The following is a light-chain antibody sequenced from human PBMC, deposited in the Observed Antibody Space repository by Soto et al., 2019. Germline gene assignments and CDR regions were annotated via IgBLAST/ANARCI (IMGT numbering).Light chain of an antibody. J-gene: IGLJ1*01. CDR1: ISDLGSYNL. V-gene: IGLV2-23*01. CDR3: CSYAGSSTFV. CDR2: EGS. Sequence: QSVLRQPASVSGSPGQSITLSCTGTISDLGSYNLVSWYQQHPGKAPKLMIYEGSKRPSGVSYRFSGSKYGNTASLTISGLQTEDEADYYCCSYAGSSTFVFGTGTKVTV.